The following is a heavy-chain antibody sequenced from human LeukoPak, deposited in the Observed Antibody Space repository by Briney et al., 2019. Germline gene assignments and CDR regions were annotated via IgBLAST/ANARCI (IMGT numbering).Heavy chain of an antibody. Sequence: ASVKLSCKASGYTFTSYDINWVRQATGQGIEWMGWMNPNSGNTGYAQKFQGRVTITRNTSISTAYMELSSLRSEDTAVYYCARATATFYYYMDVWGKGTTVTVSS. CDR3: ARATATFYYYMDV. J-gene: IGHJ6*03. V-gene: IGHV1-8*03. CDR2: MNPNSGNT. D-gene: IGHD4-11*01. CDR1: GYTFTSYD.